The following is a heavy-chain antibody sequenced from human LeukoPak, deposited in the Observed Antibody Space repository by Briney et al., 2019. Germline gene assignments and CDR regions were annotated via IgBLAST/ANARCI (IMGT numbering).Heavy chain of an antibody. CDR3: TRVGPTTADY. D-gene: IGHD5-12*01. CDR2: IKSKGNTYAT. CDR1: GFTFSGST. V-gene: IGHV3-73*01. Sequence: GGFLRLSCAASGFTFSGSTVHWVRQASGKGLEWVGRIKSKGNTYATAYAASVKGRFTISRDDSKNTAYLQMNNLKTEDTAMYYCTRVGPTTADYWGQGTLVIVSP. J-gene: IGHJ4*02.